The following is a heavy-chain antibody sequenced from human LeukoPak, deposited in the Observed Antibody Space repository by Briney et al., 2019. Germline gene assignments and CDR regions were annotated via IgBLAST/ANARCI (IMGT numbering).Heavy chain of an antibody. Sequence: GGSLRLSCAASGFTFRSHAVYWVRQAPGKGLEWVSGISGSGGDTYYADSVEGRFTISRDNSKNMVYLQMNRLSTEDTAVYYCAKTTSGYSSGRYPGWPVDYWGQGTLVTVSS. J-gene: IGHJ4*02. CDR1: GFTFRSHA. CDR2: ISGSGGDT. V-gene: IGHV3-23*01. D-gene: IGHD6-19*01. CDR3: AKTTSGYSSGRYPGWPVDY.